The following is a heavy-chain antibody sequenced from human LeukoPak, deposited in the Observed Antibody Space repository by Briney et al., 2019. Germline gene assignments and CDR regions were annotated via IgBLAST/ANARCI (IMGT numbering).Heavy chain of an antibody. CDR3: ARGGRDGYNLYYY. Sequence: SQSLSLTCAVSGGSISSGGYAWSWIRQPRGKGLDWIGYIYHSGSTYYNPSLKSRVTISVDRSKNQFSLKLSSLTAADTAVYYCARGGRDGYNLYYYWGQGTLVTVSS. V-gene: IGHV4-30-2*01. CDR2: IYHSGST. CDR1: GGSISSGGYA. D-gene: IGHD5-24*01. J-gene: IGHJ4*02.